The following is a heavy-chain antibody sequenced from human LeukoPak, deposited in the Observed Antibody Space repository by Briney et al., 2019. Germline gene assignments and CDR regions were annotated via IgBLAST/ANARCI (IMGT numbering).Heavy chain of an antibody. D-gene: IGHD5-24*01. Sequence: PSETLSLTCTVSGGSVSNADYYWSWIRHPPGKTLEWIGYIYHTGSNNYKYSLKSRVTISLDTSKNQFSLKLSSVTAADTAVYYCARAGDGYNQPLGYWGQGTLVTVSS. CDR3: ARAGDGYNQPLGY. CDR2: IYHTGSN. V-gene: IGHV4-61*08. J-gene: IGHJ4*02. CDR1: GGSVSNADYY.